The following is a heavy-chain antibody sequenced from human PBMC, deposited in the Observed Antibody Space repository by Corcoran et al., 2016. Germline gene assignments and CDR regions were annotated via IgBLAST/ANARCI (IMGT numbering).Heavy chain of an antibody. CDR1: GGSIRSTSYY. Sequence: QLQLQESGPGLVKPSETLSLTCTVSGGSIRSTSYYWGWIRQPPGKGLEWIGSIYYSGSTYYNPSLKSRVTISVDTSKNQFSLKLNSVTAADTAVYYCARLYGSPYNWFDPWGQGTLVTVSS. D-gene: IGHD3-10*01. V-gene: IGHV4-39*07. J-gene: IGHJ5*02. CDR2: IYYSGST. CDR3: ARLYGSPYNWFDP.